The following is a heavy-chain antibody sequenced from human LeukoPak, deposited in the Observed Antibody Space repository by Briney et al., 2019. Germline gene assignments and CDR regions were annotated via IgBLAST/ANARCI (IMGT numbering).Heavy chain of an antibody. CDR1: GFTFDSCG. CDR2: IRNDGSDK. J-gene: IGHJ4*02. D-gene: IGHD1-20*01. V-gene: IGHV3-30*02. CDR3: AEDALNWRFGS. Sequence: GGSLRLSCAASGFTFDSCGMHWVRQGPGKGLECMAFIRNDGSDKFYADSVMGRFTISRDNSKNTLYLQMNSLRAEDTAVYYCAEDALNWRFGSWGQGTLVTVSS.